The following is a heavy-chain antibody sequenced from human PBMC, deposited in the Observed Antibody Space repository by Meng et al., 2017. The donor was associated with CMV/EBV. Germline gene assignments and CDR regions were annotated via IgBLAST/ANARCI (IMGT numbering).Heavy chain of an antibody. D-gene: IGHD6-13*01. CDR3: ARDHRTIAAAGSVSSYYGMDV. J-gene: IGHJ6*02. V-gene: IGHV1-18*01. CDR2: ISAYNGNT. CDR1: GYTFTSYG. Sequence: ASVKVSCRASGYTFTSYGISWVRQAPGQGLEWMGWISAYNGNTNYAQKLQGRVTMTTDTSTSTAYMELRSLRSDDTAVYYCARDHRTIAAAGSVSSYYGMDVWGQGTTVTVSS.